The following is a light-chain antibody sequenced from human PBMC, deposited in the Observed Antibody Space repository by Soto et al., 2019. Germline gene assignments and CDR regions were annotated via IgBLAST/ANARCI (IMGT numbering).Light chain of an antibody. CDR3: QQRDIWPV. CDR2: GAS. V-gene: IGKV3D-20*02. Sequence: EIVLTQSPGTLSLSPGERATFSCRASQSVSSNYLAWYQQKPGQAPRLLIYGASSRATGIPDRFSGSGSGTDFTLTISSLEPEDFAVYYCQQRDIWPVFGQGTRLEIK. J-gene: IGKJ5*01. CDR1: QSVSSNY.